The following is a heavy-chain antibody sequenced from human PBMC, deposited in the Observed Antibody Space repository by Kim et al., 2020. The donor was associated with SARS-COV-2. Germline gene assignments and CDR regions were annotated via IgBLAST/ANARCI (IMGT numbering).Heavy chain of an antibody. V-gene: IGHV3-11*05. CDR1: GFTFSDYY. CDR2: ISSSSSYT. Sequence: GGSLRLSCAASGFTFSDYYMSWIRQAPGKGLEWVSYISSSSSYTKYAVSVKGRFTISRDNAKNSLYLQMNSLRAEDTAVYYCARERLITIFGVVINDAFDIWGQGTMVTVSS. J-gene: IGHJ3*02. CDR3: ARERLITIFGVVINDAFDI. D-gene: IGHD3-3*01.